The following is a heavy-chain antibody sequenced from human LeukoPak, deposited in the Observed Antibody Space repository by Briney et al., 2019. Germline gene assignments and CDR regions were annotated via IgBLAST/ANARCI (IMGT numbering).Heavy chain of an antibody. CDR3: ARVAAGTVDYYYYYMDV. D-gene: IGHD6-13*01. V-gene: IGHV4-34*01. CDR2: INHSGST. J-gene: IGHJ6*03. CDR1: GGSFSGYY. Sequence: SETLSLTCAVYGGSFSGYYWSWIRQPPGKGLEWIGEINHSGSTYYNPSLKSRVTISVDTSKNQFSLKLSSVTAADTAVYYCARVAAGTVDYYYYYMDVWGKGTTVTVSS.